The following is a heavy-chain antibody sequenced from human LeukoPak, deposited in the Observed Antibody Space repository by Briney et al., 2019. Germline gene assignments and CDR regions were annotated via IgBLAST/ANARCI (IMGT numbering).Heavy chain of an antibody. V-gene: IGHV3-23*01. CDR1: GFTFTSYA. CDR3: AKDYVWGSYRSLYYFDY. Sequence: GGSLRLSCAASGFTFTSYAMSWVRQAPGKGLEWVSAISGSGGSTYYADSVKGRFTISRDNSKNTLYLQMNSLRAEDTAVYYCAKDYVWGSYRSLYYFDYWGQGTLVTVSS. J-gene: IGHJ4*02. CDR2: ISGSGGST. D-gene: IGHD3-16*02.